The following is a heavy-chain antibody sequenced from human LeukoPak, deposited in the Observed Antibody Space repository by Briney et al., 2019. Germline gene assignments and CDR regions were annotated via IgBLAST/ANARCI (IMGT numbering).Heavy chain of an antibody. V-gene: IGHV4-59*08. J-gene: IGHJ4*02. CDR3: ARRATTGFSFDY. CDR1: GGSISSYY. Sequence: SETLSLTCTVSGGSISSYYWSWIRQPPGKGLEWIGYIYYSGSTNYNPSLKSRVTISVDTSKNQFSLKLSSVTAADTAMYYCARRATTGFSFDYWGQGTLVTVSS. CDR2: IYYSGST. D-gene: IGHD1-26*01.